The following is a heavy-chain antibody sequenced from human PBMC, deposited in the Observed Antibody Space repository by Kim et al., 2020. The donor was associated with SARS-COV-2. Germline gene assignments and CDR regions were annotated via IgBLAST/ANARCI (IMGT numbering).Heavy chain of an antibody. CDR2: INTNTGNP. V-gene: IGHV7-4-1*02. CDR3: ARGGILGSGSYWGGDY. D-gene: IGHD3-10*02. Sequence: ASVKVSCKASGYTFTSYSMNWVRQAPGQGLEWMGWINTNTGNPTYAQGFTGRFVFSLDTSISTAYLQISSLKAEDTAVYYCARGGILGSGSYWGGDYWGQGTLVTVSS. J-gene: IGHJ4*02. CDR1: GYTFTSYS.